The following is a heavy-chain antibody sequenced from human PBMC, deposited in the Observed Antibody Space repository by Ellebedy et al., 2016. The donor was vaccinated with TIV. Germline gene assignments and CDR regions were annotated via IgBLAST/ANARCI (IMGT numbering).Heavy chain of an antibody. CDR3: ARDRGYSSGWYNDYYYGMDV. D-gene: IGHD6-19*01. CDR2: ISSSSSYT. Sequence: GGSLRLSXAASGFTFSDYYMSWIRQAPGKGLEWVSYISSSSSYTNYADSVKGRFTISRDNSKNTLYLQMNSLRAEDTAVYYCARDRGYSSGWYNDYYYGMDVWGQGTTVTVSS. CDR1: GFTFSDYY. V-gene: IGHV3-11*06. J-gene: IGHJ6*02.